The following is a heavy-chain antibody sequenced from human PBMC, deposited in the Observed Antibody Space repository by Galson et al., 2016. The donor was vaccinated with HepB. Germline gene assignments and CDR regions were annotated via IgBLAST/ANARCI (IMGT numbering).Heavy chain of an antibody. D-gene: IGHD6-19*01. CDR2: IKIDGSIT. V-gene: IGHV3-74*01. CDR3: VRDGAVPGLGFDP. J-gene: IGHJ5*02. Sequence: SLRLSCAASGFSLSAYWMHWVRQAPGKGLVWVSRIKIDGSITNYADSVKGRFTISRDNAKNTLYLQMNSLRVEDTAVYYCVRDGAVPGLGFDPWGQGALVSVSS. CDR1: GFSLSAYW.